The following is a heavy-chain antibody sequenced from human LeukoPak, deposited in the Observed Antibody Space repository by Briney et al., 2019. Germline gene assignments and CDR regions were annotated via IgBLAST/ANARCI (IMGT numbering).Heavy chain of an antibody. D-gene: IGHD3-16*02. Sequence: KPSETLSLTCTVSGGSISSYYWSWIRQPPGKGLEWIGYIYYSGSTNYNPSLKSRVTISVDTSKNQFSLKLSSVTAADTAVYYCARGTPYDYVWGSYRYTFDYWGQGTLVTVSS. CDR2: IYYSGST. J-gene: IGHJ4*02. V-gene: IGHV4-59*12. CDR1: GGSISSYY. CDR3: ARGTPYDYVWGSYRYTFDY.